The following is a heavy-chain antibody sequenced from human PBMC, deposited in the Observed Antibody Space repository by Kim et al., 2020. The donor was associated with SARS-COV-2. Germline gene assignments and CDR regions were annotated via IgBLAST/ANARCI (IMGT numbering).Heavy chain of an antibody. CDR1: GFTFSSYG. J-gene: IGHJ4*02. D-gene: IGHD6-6*01. CDR3: ASGNVPARRNLFDY. CDR2: IWYDENIK. Sequence: GGSLRLSCAASGFTFSSYGMHWVRRAPGKGLEWVAIIWYDENIKYYADSVEGRFTISRDNSKNTLYLQMDSLRAEDSAVYYCASGNVPARRNLFDYWGQGTLVTVSP. V-gene: IGHV3-33*01.